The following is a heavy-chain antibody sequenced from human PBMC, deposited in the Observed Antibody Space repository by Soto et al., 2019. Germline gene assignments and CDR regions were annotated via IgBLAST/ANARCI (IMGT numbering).Heavy chain of an antibody. Sequence: SETLSLTCTVSGGSVSSGSYYWSRIRQPPGKGLEWIGYIYYSGSTNYNPSLKSRVTISVDTSKNQFSLKLSSVTAADTAVYYCAREGGSGWLNDAFDIWGQGTMVTVSS. J-gene: IGHJ3*02. CDR2: IYYSGST. CDR1: GGSVSSGSYY. V-gene: IGHV4-61*01. CDR3: AREGGSGWLNDAFDI. D-gene: IGHD6-19*01.